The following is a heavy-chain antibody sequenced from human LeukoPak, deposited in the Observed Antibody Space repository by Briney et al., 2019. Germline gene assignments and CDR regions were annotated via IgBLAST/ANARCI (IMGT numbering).Heavy chain of an antibody. Sequence: SETLSLTCTVSGGSISSSSYYWGWIRQPPGKGLEWIGSIYYSGSTYYNPSLKSRVTISVDTSKNQFSLKLSSVTAADTAVYYCARVNYYGSGSYYWGQGTLVTVSS. J-gene: IGHJ4*02. V-gene: IGHV4-39*07. CDR1: GGSISSSSYY. D-gene: IGHD3-10*01. CDR3: ARVNYYGSGSYY. CDR2: IYYSGST.